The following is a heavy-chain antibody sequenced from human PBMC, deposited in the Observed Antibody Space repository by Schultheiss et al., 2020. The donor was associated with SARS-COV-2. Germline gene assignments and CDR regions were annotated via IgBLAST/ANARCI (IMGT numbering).Heavy chain of an antibody. CDR3: ARQPKYSSSSANNYFYGMDV. J-gene: IGHJ6*02. Sequence: YWSWIRQPAGKGLEWMGIVYPYDSDTRYSPSFQGQVTFSADKSISTAYLQWSSLKASDTAMYYCARQPKYSSSSANNYFYGMDVWGQGTTVTVSS. D-gene: IGHD6-6*01. V-gene: IGHV5-51*01. CDR2: VYPYDSDT. CDR1: YW.